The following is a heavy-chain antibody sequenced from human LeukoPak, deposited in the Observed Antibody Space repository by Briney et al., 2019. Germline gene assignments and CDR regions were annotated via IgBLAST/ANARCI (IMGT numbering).Heavy chain of an antibody. J-gene: IGHJ3*02. CDR1: GFTFSSYG. D-gene: IGHD3-22*01. V-gene: IGHV3-30*18. CDR3: AKEYYYDSSGYYSLPAFDI. Sequence: PGGSLRLSCAASGFTFSSYGMHWVRQDPGKGLEWVAVISYDGSNKYYADSVKGRFTISRDNSKNTLYLQMNSLRAEDTAVYYCAKEYYYDSSGYYSLPAFDIWGQGTMVTVSS. CDR2: ISYDGSNK.